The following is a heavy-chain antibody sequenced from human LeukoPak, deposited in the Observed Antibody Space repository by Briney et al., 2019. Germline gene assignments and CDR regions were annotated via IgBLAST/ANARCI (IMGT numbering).Heavy chain of an antibody. CDR1: GGSFSGHY. CDR3: SRLPDP. CDR2: INHSGST. Sequence: PSETLSLTCAVYGGSFSGHYWTWIRQPPGKGLEWIGEINHSGSTNYNPSLKSRVTISVDKSKNQFSLKLSSVTAADTAVYYCSRLPDPWGQGTLVTVSS. V-gene: IGHV4-34*01. J-gene: IGHJ5*02.